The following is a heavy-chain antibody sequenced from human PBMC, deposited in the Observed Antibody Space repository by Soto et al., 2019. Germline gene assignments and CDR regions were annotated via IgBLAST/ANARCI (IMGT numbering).Heavy chain of an antibody. CDR3: ARERGRVAYYYDSSGLRGYFDY. J-gene: IGHJ4*02. Sequence: PSETLSLTCAVSGGSISSSNWWSWVRQPPGKGLEWIGEIYHSGSTNYNPSLKSRVTISVDKSKNQFSLKLSSVTAADTAVYYCARERGRVAYYYDSSGLRGYFDYWGQGTLVTVSS. CDR2: IYHSGST. D-gene: IGHD3-22*01. V-gene: IGHV4-4*02. CDR1: GGSISSSNW.